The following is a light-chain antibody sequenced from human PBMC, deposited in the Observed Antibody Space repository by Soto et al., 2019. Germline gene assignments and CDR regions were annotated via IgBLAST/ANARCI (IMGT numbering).Light chain of an antibody. V-gene: IGKV1-5*03. J-gene: IGKJ1*01. CDR3: QQYNNYPWT. CDR2: KAS. CDR1: QNLNNW. Sequence: DIQRTQSPSTLSASVGDRVTITCRASQNLNNWLAWFQQKPGKAPTLLIYKASGLESGGPSRFSGSGSGTEFTLTISSLQPDDSSTYYCQQYNNYPWTFGQGTKVEIK.